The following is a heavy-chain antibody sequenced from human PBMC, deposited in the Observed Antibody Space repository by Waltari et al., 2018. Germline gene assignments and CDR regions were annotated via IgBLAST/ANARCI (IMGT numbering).Heavy chain of an antibody. J-gene: IGHJ3*02. CDR1: GFTFSNAW. CDR3: TTDSGGWSGAFDI. Sequence: EVQLVESGGGLVKPGGSLRLSCAASGFTFSNAWMSWVRQAPGKGLEWVGRIKSKTDGGRTDYAAPVKGRFTSSRDDSKNTLYLQMNSVKTEDTAVYYCTTDSGGWSGAFDIWGQGTMVTVSS. CDR2: IKSKTDGGRT. V-gene: IGHV3-15*01. D-gene: IGHD1-26*01.